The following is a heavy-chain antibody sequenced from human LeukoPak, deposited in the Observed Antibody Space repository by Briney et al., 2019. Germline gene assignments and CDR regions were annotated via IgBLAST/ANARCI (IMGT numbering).Heavy chain of an antibody. Sequence: PGGSLRLSCAASGFTFSSYSMNWVRQAPGEGLEWISYISSDSSAIYYADSVKGRFTISRDNAKNSLYLQMNSLRAEDTAVYYCARDRDVSGSYYNPFDYWGQGTLVTVSS. V-gene: IGHV3-48*01. D-gene: IGHD3-10*01. CDR3: ARDRDVSGSYYNPFDY. CDR1: GFTFSSYS. J-gene: IGHJ4*02. CDR2: ISSDSSAI.